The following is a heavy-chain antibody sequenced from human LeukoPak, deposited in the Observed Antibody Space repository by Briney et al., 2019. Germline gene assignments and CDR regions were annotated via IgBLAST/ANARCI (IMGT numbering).Heavy chain of an antibody. J-gene: IGHJ4*02. CDR3: ARARYYGSGSYYFDY. D-gene: IGHD3-10*01. CDR2: IYYSGST. V-gene: IGHV4-59*12. Sequence: PSETLSLTCTVSGGSISSYYWSWIRQPPGKGLEWIGYIYYSGSTNYNPSLKSRVTMSVDTSKNQFSLKLSSVTAADTAVYYCARARYYGSGSYYFDYWGQGTLVTVSS. CDR1: GGSISSYY.